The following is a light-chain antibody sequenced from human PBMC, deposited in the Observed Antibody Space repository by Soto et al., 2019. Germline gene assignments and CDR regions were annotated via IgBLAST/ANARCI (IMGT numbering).Light chain of an antibody. J-gene: IGLJ3*02. CDR3: SSYTSSSTPLV. V-gene: IGLV2-14*01. CDR1: SSDVGGYNY. CDR2: DVT. Sequence: QSALTQPASVSGSPGQSITISCTGTSSDVGGYNYVSWYQQHPGKAPKLMIFDVTNRPSGVSNGFSGSKSGNTASLTISGLQAEDEADYYCSSYTSSSTPLVFGGGTKVTVL.